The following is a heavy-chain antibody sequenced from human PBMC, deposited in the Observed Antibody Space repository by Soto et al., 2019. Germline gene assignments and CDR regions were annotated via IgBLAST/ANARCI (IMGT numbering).Heavy chain of an antibody. CDR3: ARGVPGYSSGWYPNIYFDY. D-gene: IGHD6-19*01. Sequence: GGSLRLSCAASGFTFSSYWMSWVRQAPGKGLEWVANIKQDGSEKYYVDSVKGRFTISRDNAKNSLYLQMNSLRAEDTAVYYCARGVPGYSSGWYPNIYFDYWGQGTLVTVSS. V-gene: IGHV3-7*01. CDR2: IKQDGSEK. CDR1: GFTFSSYW. J-gene: IGHJ4*02.